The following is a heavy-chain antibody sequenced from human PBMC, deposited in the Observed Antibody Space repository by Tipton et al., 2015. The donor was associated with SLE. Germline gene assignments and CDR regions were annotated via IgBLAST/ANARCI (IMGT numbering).Heavy chain of an antibody. CDR1: GFTFSSYW. CDR2: IKQDGSEK. J-gene: IGHJ4*02. V-gene: IGHV3-7*01. D-gene: IGHD5-12*01. Sequence: SLRLSCTASGFTFSSYWMSWVRQAPGKGLERVANIKQDGSEKYYVDSVKGRFTISRDNVKNSLFLQMNSLRAEDTAEYYCARGRYSGYDYYFDYWGQGTLVTVSS. CDR3: ARGRYSGYDYYFDY.